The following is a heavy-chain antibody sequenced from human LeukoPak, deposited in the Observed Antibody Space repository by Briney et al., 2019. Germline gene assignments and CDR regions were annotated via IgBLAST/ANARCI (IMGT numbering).Heavy chain of an antibody. D-gene: IGHD1-1*01. Sequence: GGSLRLSCAASGFTFNNYWMHWVRQAPGKGLEWVSSISSTGSSIYYADSVKGRFTISRDNAKNSLYLQMSSLRVEDTAVYYCARDDVAWNDVHWFDPWGQGTLVTVSS. V-gene: IGHV3-21*01. CDR1: GFTFNNYW. J-gene: IGHJ5*02. CDR3: ARDDVAWNDVHWFDP. CDR2: ISSTGSSI.